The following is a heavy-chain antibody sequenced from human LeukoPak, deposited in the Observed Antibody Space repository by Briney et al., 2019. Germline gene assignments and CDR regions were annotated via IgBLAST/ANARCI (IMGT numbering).Heavy chain of an antibody. Sequence: ASVKVSCKASGGTFSSYAISWVRQAPGQGLEWMGGIIPIFGTPNYAQKFQGRVTITADESTSTAYMELSSLGSEDTGVYYCASEDSRVAATGGYFDYWGQGTLVTVSS. V-gene: IGHV1-69*13. CDR1: GGTFSSYA. D-gene: IGHD6-19*01. CDR3: ASEDSRVAATGGYFDY. CDR2: IIPIFGTP. J-gene: IGHJ4*02.